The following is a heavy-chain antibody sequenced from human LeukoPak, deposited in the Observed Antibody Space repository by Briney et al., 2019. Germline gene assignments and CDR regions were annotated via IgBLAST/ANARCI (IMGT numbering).Heavy chain of an antibody. V-gene: IGHV3-23*01. Sequence: PGGSLRLSCAASRFTFSTYSTSWVRHAPGGGMEWVSGINNMEGISDYCAVSVKGRCTISRDKSKNTLYLQINSLRAEDTAVYYCVKRRDAYPIRGTFDSWGQGALVTVSS. J-gene: IGHJ4*02. CDR3: VKRRDAYPIRGTFDS. CDR2: INNMEGIS. CDR1: RFTFSTYS. D-gene: IGHD3-16*01.